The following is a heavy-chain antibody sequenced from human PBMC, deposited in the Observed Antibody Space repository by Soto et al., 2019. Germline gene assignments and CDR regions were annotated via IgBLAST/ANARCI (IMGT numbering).Heavy chain of an antibody. J-gene: IGHJ5*02. CDR2: FDPEDGET. D-gene: IGHD3-3*01. CDR1: GYTLTELS. V-gene: IGHV1-24*01. CDR3: ATLSNDFWSGPNNWFDP. Sequence: ASVKVSCKVSGYTLTELSMHWVRQAPGKGLGWMGGFDPEDGETIYAQKFQGRVTMTEDTSTDTAYMELSSLRSEDTAVYYCATLSNDFWSGPNNWFDPWGQGTLVTVSS.